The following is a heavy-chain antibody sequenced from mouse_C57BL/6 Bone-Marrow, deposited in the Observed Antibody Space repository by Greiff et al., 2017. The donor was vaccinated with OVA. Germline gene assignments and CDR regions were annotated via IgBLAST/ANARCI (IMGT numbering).Heavy chain of an antibody. D-gene: IGHD2-4*01. V-gene: IGHV1-55*01. J-gene: IGHJ1*03. Sequence: QVQLQQPGAELVKPGASVKMSCKASGYTFTSYWITWVKQRPGQGLEWIGDIYPGSGSTNYNEKFKSKATLTVDTSSSTAYMQLSSLTSEDSAVYYCARIYYDYDDGGYFDVWGTGTTVTVSS. CDR1: GYTFTSYW. CDR3: ARIYYDYDDGGYFDV. CDR2: IYPGSGST.